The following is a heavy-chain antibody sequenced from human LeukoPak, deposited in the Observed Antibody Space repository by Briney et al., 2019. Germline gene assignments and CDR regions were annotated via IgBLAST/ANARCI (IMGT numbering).Heavy chain of an antibody. Sequence: GESLKISCKGSGYRFTNYWIGWVRPMPGKGLEWMGVIYPGDSDTTYSPSFQGQVTISADKSISTAYLQWSSLKASDTAMYYCARLDGDLSYWGQGTLVTVSS. CDR2: IYPGDSDT. CDR3: ARLDGDLSY. V-gene: IGHV5-51*01. J-gene: IGHJ4*02. D-gene: IGHD4-17*01. CDR1: GYRFTNYW.